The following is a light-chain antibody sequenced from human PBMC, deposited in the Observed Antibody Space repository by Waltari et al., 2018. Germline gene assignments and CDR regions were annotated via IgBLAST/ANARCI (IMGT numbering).Light chain of an antibody. CDR3: QSYDSSLSAVV. J-gene: IGLJ2*01. CDR2: GNN. V-gene: IGLV1-40*01. CDR1: NSNIGADYG. Sequence: QSVLTQPPSVSGAPGQTVTMSCTGSNSNIGADYGLHWYQQLPGTAPKLLIYGNNNRPSGVPDRFSGSESGTSASLAITGLQAEDEADYYCQSYDSSLSAVVFGGGTKLTVL.